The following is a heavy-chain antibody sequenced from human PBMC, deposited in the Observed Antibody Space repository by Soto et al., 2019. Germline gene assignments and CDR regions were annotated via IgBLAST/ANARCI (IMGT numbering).Heavy chain of an antibody. D-gene: IGHD4-17*01. J-gene: IGHJ4*02. CDR2: IWYDGSNK. CDR3: ARDETRGTVTTLDY. Sequence: QVQLVESGGGVVQPGRSLRLSCAASGFTFSSYGMHWVRQAPGKGLEWVAVIWYDGSNKYDADSVKGRFTISRDNSKNTLYLQMNSLRAEDTAVYYWARDETRGTVTTLDYWGQGTLVTVSS. V-gene: IGHV3-33*01. CDR1: GFTFSSYG.